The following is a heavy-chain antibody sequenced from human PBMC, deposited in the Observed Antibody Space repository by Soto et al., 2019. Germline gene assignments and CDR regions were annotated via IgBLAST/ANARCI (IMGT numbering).Heavy chain of an antibody. Sequence: GGSLRLSCAASGFTFTNYVMTWVRQAPGKGLEWVSGISGNGGRTYYADTVKGRFTVSRDNSKNTLYLQMNNLRAEDTSVYYFAREHRLCRGDSCYLPDYWGQGALVTVSS. CDR2: ISGNGGRT. CDR1: GFTFTNYV. D-gene: IGHD2-15*01. V-gene: IGHV3-23*01. CDR3: AREHRLCRGDSCYLPDY. J-gene: IGHJ4*02.